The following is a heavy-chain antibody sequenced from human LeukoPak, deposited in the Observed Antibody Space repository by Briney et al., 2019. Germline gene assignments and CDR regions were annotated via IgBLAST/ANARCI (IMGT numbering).Heavy chain of an antibody. CDR3: AKGTAYYYDSKPSDY. D-gene: IGHD3-22*01. CDR2: ISWNSGTI. Sequence: PGGSLRPSCAASGFTFDDYAMHWVRQAPGKGLEWVSGISWNSGTIGYADSVKGRFTISRDNAKNSLYLQMNSLEPEDTALYYCAKGTAYYYDSKPSDYWGQGTLVTVSS. CDR1: GFTFDDYA. V-gene: IGHV3-9*01. J-gene: IGHJ4*02.